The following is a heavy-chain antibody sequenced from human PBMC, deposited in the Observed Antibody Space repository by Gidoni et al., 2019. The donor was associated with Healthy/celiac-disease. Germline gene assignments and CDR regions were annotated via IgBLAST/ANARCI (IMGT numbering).Heavy chain of an antibody. CDR2: ISGSGGST. D-gene: IGHD3-10*01. Sequence: EVQLLVSGGGLVQPGGSLCLSCSASGFTFSSYAMSWVRQAPGKGLEWVSAISGSGGSTYYADSVKGRFTISRDNSKNTLYLQMNSLRAEDTAVYYCAKLMVRGVGGGVRDFDYWGQGTLVTVSS. CDR3: AKLMVRGVGGGVRDFDY. J-gene: IGHJ4*02. CDR1: GFTFSSYA. V-gene: IGHV3-23*01.